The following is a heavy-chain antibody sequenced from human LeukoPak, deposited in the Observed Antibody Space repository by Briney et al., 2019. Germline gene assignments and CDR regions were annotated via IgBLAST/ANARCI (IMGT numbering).Heavy chain of an antibody. CDR2: ISYDGNNK. D-gene: IGHD3-10*01. Sequence: PGGSLRLSCAASGFTFSSYGMHWVRQAPGKGLEWVAFISYDGNNKYYTDSVKGRFTISRDNSKKTVHLQMNSLRTEDTAMYYCAQARGHSFDYWGQGTLVTVSS. V-gene: IGHV3-30*02. CDR3: AQARGHSFDY. CDR1: GFTFSSYG. J-gene: IGHJ4*02.